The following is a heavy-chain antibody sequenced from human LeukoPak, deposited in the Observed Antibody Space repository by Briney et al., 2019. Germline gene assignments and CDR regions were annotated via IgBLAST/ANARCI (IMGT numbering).Heavy chain of an antibody. CDR2: IYSGGST. CDR3: ARMSAVAGGLDY. Sequence: PGGSLRLSCAASGFTVSSNYMSWVRQAPGKGLEWVSVIYSGGSTYYADSVKGRFTISRDNAKNTLYLQMNSLRAEDTAVYYCARMSAVAGGLDYWGQGTLVTVSS. CDR1: GFTVSSNY. V-gene: IGHV3-66*01. J-gene: IGHJ4*02. D-gene: IGHD6-19*01.